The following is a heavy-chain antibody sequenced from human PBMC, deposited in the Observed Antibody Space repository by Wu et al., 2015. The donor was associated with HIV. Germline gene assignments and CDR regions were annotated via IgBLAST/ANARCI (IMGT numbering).Heavy chain of an antibody. D-gene: IGHD2-21*02. V-gene: IGHV1-18*01. CDR3: ARDLCQASHCSPKGVGDY. CDR2: ISAYNGNT. Sequence: QVQLVQSGAEVKKPGASVKVSCKASGYTFTSYGISWVRQAPGQGLEWMGWISAYNGNTNYAQKLQGRVTMTTDTSTSTAYMELRSLRSDDTAVYYCARDLCQASHCSPKGVGDYWGQGTLVTVSS. J-gene: IGHJ4*02. CDR1: GYTFTSYG.